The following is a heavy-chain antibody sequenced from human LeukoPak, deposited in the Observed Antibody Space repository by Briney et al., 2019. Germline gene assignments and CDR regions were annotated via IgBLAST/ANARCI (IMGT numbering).Heavy chain of an antibody. CDR2: FGSDLSFR. V-gene: IGHV3-21*01. D-gene: IGHD4-17*01. Sequence: GGSLRLPCAGSGFTFSHYSMNWVRQAPGKGLEWVASFGSDLSFRSVADSLKGRFTISRDNAENSIYLHMNSLRAEDTAVYYCAKDMDHDYDDYGFDYWGQGTPVTVSS. CDR1: GFTFSHYS. CDR3: AKDMDHDYDDYGFDY. J-gene: IGHJ4*02.